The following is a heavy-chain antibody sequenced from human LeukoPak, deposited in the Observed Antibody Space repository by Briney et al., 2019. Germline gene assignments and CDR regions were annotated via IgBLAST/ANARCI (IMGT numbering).Heavy chain of an antibody. V-gene: IGHV4-39*07. CDR1: GGSISSSSYY. CDR2: IYYSGST. D-gene: IGHD6-6*01. Sequence: PSETLSLTCTVSGGSISSSSYYWGWIRQPPGKGLEWIGSIYYSGSTYYNPSLKSRVTISVDTSKNQFSLKLSSVTAADTAVYYCARGARAARLFYFDYWGQGTLVTVSS. CDR3: ARGARAARLFYFDY. J-gene: IGHJ4*02.